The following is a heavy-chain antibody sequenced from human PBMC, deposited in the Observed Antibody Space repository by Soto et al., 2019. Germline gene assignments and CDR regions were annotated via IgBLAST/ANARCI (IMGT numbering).Heavy chain of an antibody. D-gene: IGHD2-8*01. Sequence: GASVKVSCKASGYTFTGYYIHWVRQAPGQGLEWMGWINPNSGGTNYAQKFQGRVTMTRDTSISTAYMELSRLRSDDTAVYYCARDPLVVVMVYAPSANWFDPWGQGTLVTVSS. CDR1: GYTFTGYY. CDR3: ARDPLVVVMVYAPSANWFDP. J-gene: IGHJ5*02. V-gene: IGHV1-2*02. CDR2: INPNSGGT.